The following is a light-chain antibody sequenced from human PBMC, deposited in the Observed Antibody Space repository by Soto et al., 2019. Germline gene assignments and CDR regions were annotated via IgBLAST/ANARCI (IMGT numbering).Light chain of an antibody. Sequence: EIVLTQSPGTLSLSPGGRATLSCRASQSVSRNYVAWYQQKPGQSPRLLIYGASNRASGIPDRFSGSASGADFTLSIARLEPEDFAMYYCQQYGSTPLTCGGGNKGDIK. CDR2: GAS. J-gene: IGKJ4*01. V-gene: IGKV3-20*01. CDR3: QQYGSTPLT. CDR1: QSVSRNY.